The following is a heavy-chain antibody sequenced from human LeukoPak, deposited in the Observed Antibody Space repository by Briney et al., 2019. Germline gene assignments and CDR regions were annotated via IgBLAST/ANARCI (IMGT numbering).Heavy chain of an antibody. CDR3: ARDLTTVTTFDAFDI. CDR2: INASGTT. Sequence: SETLSLTCTVSGDSISNYYWSWIRQPAGKGLEWLGRINASGTTRYNPSLKSRVTISVDTSKNQFSLKLSSVTAADTAVYYCARDLTTVTTFDAFDIWGQGTMVTVSS. D-gene: IGHD4-17*01. J-gene: IGHJ3*02. V-gene: IGHV4-4*07. CDR1: GDSISNYY.